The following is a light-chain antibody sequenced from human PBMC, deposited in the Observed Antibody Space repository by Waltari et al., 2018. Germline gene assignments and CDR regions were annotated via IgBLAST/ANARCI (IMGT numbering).Light chain of an antibody. CDR1: QIMNSL. J-gene: IGKJ2*01. Sequence: DIKMTQTPSSLSASVGDRVTITCRSSQIMNSLVAWFQQKPNDAPKRLIFAASTLETGVPSRFSGGGSGADFTLTIRNLQPEDSATYYCLQHHDYPYTFGQGTRLEIK. CDR2: AAS. V-gene: IGKV1-17*02. CDR3: LQHHDYPYT.